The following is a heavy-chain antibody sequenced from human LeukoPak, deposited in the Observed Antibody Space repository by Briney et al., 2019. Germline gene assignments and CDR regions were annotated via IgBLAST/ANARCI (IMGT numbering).Heavy chain of an antibody. J-gene: IGHJ4*02. Sequence: PSETLSLTCTVSGGSISSSSYYWGWIRQPPGKGLEWIGSIYYSGSTYYNPSLKSRVTISVDTSKNQFSLKLSSVTAADTAVYYCAKYDYVWGSYRGSFDYWGQGTLVTVSS. D-gene: IGHD3-16*02. CDR2: IYYSGST. V-gene: IGHV4-39*07. CDR1: GGSISSSSYY. CDR3: AKYDYVWGSYRGSFDY.